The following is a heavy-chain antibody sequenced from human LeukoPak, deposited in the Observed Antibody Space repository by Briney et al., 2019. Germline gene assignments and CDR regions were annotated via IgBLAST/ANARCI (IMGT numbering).Heavy chain of an antibody. CDR3: ATSGIVGRARSDAFDI. Sequence: SVKVSCKASGGTFSSYAISWVRQPPGQGLEWVGRILPILGIANNAQKFQGRVTITADKSTSTAYMELSSLRSEDTAVYYCATSGIVGRARSDAFDIWGQGTMVTVSS. CDR2: ILPILGIA. V-gene: IGHV1-69*04. D-gene: IGHD1-26*01. J-gene: IGHJ3*02. CDR1: GGTFSSYA.